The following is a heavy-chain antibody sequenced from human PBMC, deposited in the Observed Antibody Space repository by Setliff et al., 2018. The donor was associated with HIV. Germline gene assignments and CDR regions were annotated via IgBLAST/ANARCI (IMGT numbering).Heavy chain of an antibody. CDR3: ARARRAGSGPKYFQH. Sequence: PSETLSLTCAVYGGSFNGYYWSWIRQPPGKGLEWIGEINHSGSTNYNPSLKSRVTMSVDKSQNQFSLRLSSVTAADTAVYYCARARRAGSGPKYFQHWGQGTLVTVSS. CDR1: GGSFNGYY. J-gene: IGHJ1*01. V-gene: IGHV4-34*01. CDR2: INHSGST. D-gene: IGHD2-15*01.